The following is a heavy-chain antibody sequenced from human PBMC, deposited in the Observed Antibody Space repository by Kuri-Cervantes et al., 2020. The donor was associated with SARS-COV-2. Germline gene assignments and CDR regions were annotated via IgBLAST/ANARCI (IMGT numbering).Heavy chain of an antibody. V-gene: IGHV1-69*05. D-gene: IGHD3-22*01. CDR1: GGTFSSYA. J-gene: IGHJ6*03. CDR2: IIPIFGTA. CDR3: ASLLGWYDSSGYYHYYYVDV. Sequence: SVKVSCKASGGTFSSYAIRWVRQAPGQGLEWMGGIIPIFGTANYAQKFQGRVTITTDESTSTAYMELSSLRSEDTAVYYCASLLGWYDSSGYYHYYYVDVWGKGTTVTVSS.